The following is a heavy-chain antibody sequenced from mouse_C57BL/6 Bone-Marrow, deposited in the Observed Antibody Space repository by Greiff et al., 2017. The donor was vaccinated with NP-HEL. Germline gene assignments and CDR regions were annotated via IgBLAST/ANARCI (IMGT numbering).Heavy chain of an antibody. V-gene: IGHV1-55*01. CDR3: ASLITTVVAMRYFDV. D-gene: IGHD1-1*01. CDR1: GYTFTSYW. Sequence: QVQLKQPGAELVKPGASVKMSCKASGYTFTSYWITWVKQRPGQGLEWIGDIYPGSGSTNYNEKFKSKATLTVDTSSSTAYMQLSSLTSEDSAVYYCASLITTVVAMRYFDVWGTGTTVTVSS. J-gene: IGHJ1*03. CDR2: IYPGSGST.